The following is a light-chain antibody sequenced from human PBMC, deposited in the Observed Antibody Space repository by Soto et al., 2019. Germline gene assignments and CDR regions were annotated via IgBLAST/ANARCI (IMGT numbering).Light chain of an antibody. CDR1: QSVSSSY. Sequence: IVLTQSPGTLSLSPGERATLSCRASQSVSSSYLAWYQQKPGQAPRLLIYGASSRATGIPDRFSGSGSGTDFTLTISRLEPEGFAVYYCQQYGSSPYTFGQGTKVEIK. J-gene: IGKJ2*01. CDR3: QQYGSSPYT. V-gene: IGKV3-20*01. CDR2: GAS.